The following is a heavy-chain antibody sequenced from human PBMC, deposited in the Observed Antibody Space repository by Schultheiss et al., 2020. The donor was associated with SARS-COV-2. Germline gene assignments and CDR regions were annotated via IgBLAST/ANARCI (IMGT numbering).Heavy chain of an antibody. CDR1: GGSISSGGYS. CDR3: ARVGGTTVPSYYFDY. J-gene: IGHJ4*02. V-gene: IGHV4-30-2*01. Sequence: SETLSLTCTVPGGSISSGGYSWSWIRQPPGKGLEWIGYIYHSGSTYYNPSLKSRVTISVDTSKNQFSLKLSSVTAADTAVYYCARVGGTTVPSYYFDYWGQGTLVTVSS. D-gene: IGHD4-17*01. CDR2: IYHSGST.